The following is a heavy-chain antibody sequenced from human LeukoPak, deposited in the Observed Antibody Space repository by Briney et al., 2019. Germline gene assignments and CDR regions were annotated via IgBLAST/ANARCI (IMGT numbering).Heavy chain of an antibody. J-gene: IGHJ6*02. CDR1: GFTFSSYW. V-gene: IGHV3-74*01. D-gene: IGHD2-2*02. CDR3: ATTKDIVVVPAAIGYYYGMDV. CDR2: INSDGSST. Sequence: GGSLRLSCAASGFTFSSYWMHWVRQAPGKGLVWVSRINSDGSSTSYADSVKGRFTISRDNAKNTLYLQMNSLRAEDTAVYYCATTKDIVVVPAAIGYYYGMDVWGQGTTVTVSS.